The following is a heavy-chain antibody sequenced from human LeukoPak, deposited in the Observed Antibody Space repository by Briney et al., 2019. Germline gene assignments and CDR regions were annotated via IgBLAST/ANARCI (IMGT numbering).Heavy chain of an antibody. CDR2: ISYDGSNK. CDR3: AKDSGWIQFID. D-gene: IGHD5-18*01. Sequence: GGSLRLSCAASGFTVSSNYMSWVRQAPGKGLEWVAVISYDGSNKYYADSVKGRFTISRDNSKNTLYLQMNSLRAEDTGVYYCAKDSGWIQFIDWGQGTLVTVSS. V-gene: IGHV3-30*18. J-gene: IGHJ4*02. CDR1: GFTVSSNY.